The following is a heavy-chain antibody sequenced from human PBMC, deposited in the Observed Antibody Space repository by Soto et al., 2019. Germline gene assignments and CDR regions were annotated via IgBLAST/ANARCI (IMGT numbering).Heavy chain of an antibody. CDR1: ESPFIGFW. CDR3: ARERVWFGELSESWFDP. Sequence: EVQLVESGGGLVQPGGPLRLPCEAPESPFIGFWMTWVRKAPGKGWEWVAKIKQDGSEKYYVDSVKGRFTISRDNAKNSLYLQMNSLRAEDTAVYYCARERVWFGELSESWFDPWGQGTLVTVSS. CDR2: IKQDGSEK. D-gene: IGHD3-10*01. J-gene: IGHJ5*02. V-gene: IGHV3-7*05.